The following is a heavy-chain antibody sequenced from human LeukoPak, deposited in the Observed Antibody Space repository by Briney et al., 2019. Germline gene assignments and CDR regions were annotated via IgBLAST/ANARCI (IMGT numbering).Heavy chain of an antibody. D-gene: IGHD2-2*01. CDR3: AKPHCSSTSCYYFDY. Sequence: GGSLRLSCAASGFTFSSYAMSWVRQAPGKGLEWVSAISGSGGSTYYADSVKGRFTISRDNSKNTLYLQMNSLRAADTAVYYCAKPHCSSTSCYYFDYWGQGTLVTVSS. V-gene: IGHV3-23*01. CDR2: ISGSGGST. J-gene: IGHJ4*02. CDR1: GFTFSSYA.